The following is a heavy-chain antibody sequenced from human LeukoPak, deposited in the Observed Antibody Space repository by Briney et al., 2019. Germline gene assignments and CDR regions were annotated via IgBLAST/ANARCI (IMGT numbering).Heavy chain of an antibody. CDR1: GGTFSSYA. CDR2: IIPIFGTA. J-gene: IGHJ6*04. D-gene: IGHD6-25*01. V-gene: IGHV1-69*13. CDR3: ASQPQRRWYYYGMDV. Sequence: SVKVSCKASGGTFSSYAISWVRQAPGQGLEWMGGIIPIFGTANYAQKFQGRVTITADESTSTAYMELSSLRSEDTAVYYCASQPQRRWYYYGMDVWGKGTAVTVSS.